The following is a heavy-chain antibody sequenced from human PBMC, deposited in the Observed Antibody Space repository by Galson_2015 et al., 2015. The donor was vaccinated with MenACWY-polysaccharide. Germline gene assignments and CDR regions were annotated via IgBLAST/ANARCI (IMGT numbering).Heavy chain of an antibody. Sequence: SEPLSLTCTVSGGSISSSSYCWGWIRQPPGKGLEWIGSIYYSGSTYYNPSLKSRVTISVDTSKNQFSLKLSSVTAADTAVYYCARSFCDTISCYLCFDSWGQGTLVTVSS. CDR3: ARSFCDTISCYLCFDS. V-gene: IGHV4-39*07. J-gene: IGHJ4*02. D-gene: IGHD2-2*01. CDR1: GGSISSSSYC. CDR2: IYYSGST.